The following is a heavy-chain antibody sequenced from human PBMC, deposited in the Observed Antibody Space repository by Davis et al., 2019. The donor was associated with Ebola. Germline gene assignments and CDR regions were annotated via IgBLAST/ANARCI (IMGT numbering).Heavy chain of an antibody. D-gene: IGHD3-3*01. Sequence: SETLSLTCTVSGGSIISSSSYWGWIRQPPRKGLEWIGSIYYSGSTNHNPSLKSRVTISVDTSKNQFSLKLSSVTAADTAVYFCARHSSVTVFGFHGLDVWGQGTTVTVSS. CDR3: ARHSSVTVFGFHGLDV. V-gene: IGHV4-39*01. CDR1: GGSIISSSSY. J-gene: IGHJ6*02. CDR2: IYYSGST.